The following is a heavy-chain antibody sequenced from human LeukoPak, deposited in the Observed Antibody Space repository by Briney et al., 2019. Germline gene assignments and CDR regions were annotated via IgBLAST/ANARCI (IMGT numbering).Heavy chain of an antibody. CDR2: IYYSGST. Sequence: SETLSLTCTVSGGSFNSGSYFWSWIRQPPGKGLKWIGYIYYSGSTNYNPSLKSRVTISVDTSKNQFSLKLTSVTAADTAVYYCARGNSYGSYGMDVWGQGTTVTVSS. CDR1: GGSFNSGSYF. D-gene: IGHD5-18*01. CDR3: ARGNSYGSYGMDV. J-gene: IGHJ6*02. V-gene: IGHV4-61*01.